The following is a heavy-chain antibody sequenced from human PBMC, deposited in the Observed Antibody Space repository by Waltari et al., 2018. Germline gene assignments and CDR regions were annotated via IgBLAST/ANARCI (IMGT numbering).Heavy chain of an antibody. CDR1: GFSFMGSA. Sequence: EVQLLESAGGLLQPGGALRLSCAASGFSFMGSAMSWVRQAPGEGLEWVASVSGSGATPFYADSVKGRFTIVRDNSRDTVYLQMNSLRVDDSAVYYCAKGSRGYTNYFFDYWGQGALVTVSS. V-gene: IGHV3-23*01. CDR3: AKGSRGYTNYFFDY. J-gene: IGHJ4*02. CDR2: VSGSGATP. D-gene: IGHD3-16*02.